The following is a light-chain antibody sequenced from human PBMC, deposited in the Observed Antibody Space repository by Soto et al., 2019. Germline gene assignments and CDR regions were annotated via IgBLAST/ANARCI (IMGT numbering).Light chain of an antibody. CDR2: GAS. CDR1: QSVSSSY. Sequence: PGESGALSRTASQSVSSSYLAWYQQKPGQPPRLLIYGASNRATGIPDRFSGSGSGTDFTLTISRLEPGDFAVYYCQQNDNSPLTFGGGTKVDI. CDR3: QQNDNSPLT. J-gene: IGKJ4*01. V-gene: IGKV3-20*01.